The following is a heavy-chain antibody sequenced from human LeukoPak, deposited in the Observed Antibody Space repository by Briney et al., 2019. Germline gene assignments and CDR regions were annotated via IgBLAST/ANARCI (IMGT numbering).Heavy chain of an antibody. CDR3: ARAWESIAGYYSDY. CDR2: INPSGGST. D-gene: IGHD1-26*01. CDR1: GYTFTSYY. J-gene: IGHJ4*02. Sequence: ASVKVSCKASGYTFTSYYMHWVRQAPGQGLEWMGIINPSGGSTSYAQKFQGRVTMTRDISTNTVYMELSSLTSEDTAVYYCARAWESIAGYYSDYWGQGTLVTVSS. V-gene: IGHV1-46*01.